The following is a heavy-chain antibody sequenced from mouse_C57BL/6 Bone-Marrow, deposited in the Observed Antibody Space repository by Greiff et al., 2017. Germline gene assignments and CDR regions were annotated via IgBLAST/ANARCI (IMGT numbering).Heavy chain of an antibody. Sequence: QVQLQQPGAELVKPGASVKLSCKASGYTFTSYWMHWVKQRPGRGLEWIGRIDPTSGGTKYNEKFKGKATLTVDKPSSTAYMQLSSLTSEDSAVYYCAHGNYFYWYFAVWGTGTTVTVSA. J-gene: IGHJ1*03. D-gene: IGHD2-1*01. V-gene: IGHV1-72*01. CDR3: AHGNYFYWYFAV. CDR2: IDPTSGGT. CDR1: GYTFTSYW.